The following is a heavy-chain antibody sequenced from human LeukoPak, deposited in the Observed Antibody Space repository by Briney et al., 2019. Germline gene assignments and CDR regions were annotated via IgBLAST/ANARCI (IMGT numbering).Heavy chain of an antibody. CDR3: ARVYCSRTSCYNWFDP. Sequence: SVKASCKASGGTFSSYAISWVRQAPGQGLEWMGRIIPILGIANYAQKFQGRVTITADKSTNTAYMELSSLRSEDTAMYYCARVYCSRTSCYNWFDPWGQGTLVTVSS. D-gene: IGHD2-2*01. V-gene: IGHV1-69*04. J-gene: IGHJ5*02. CDR2: IIPILGIA. CDR1: GGTFSSYA.